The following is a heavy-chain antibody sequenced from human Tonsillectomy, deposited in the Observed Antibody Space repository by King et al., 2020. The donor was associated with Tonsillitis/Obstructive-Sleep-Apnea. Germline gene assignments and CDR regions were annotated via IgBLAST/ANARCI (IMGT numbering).Heavy chain of an antibody. Sequence: QLQESGPGLVKPSETLSLTCTVSGGYISSYYWSWIRQPPGKGLEWIGYIYYSGSTNYNPSLKSRVTISVDTSKNQFSLKLSSVTAADTAVYYCARRYYGSGDDDAFDIWGQGTMVTVSS. J-gene: IGHJ3*02. CDR1: GGYISSYY. D-gene: IGHD3-10*01. CDR3: ARRYYGSGDDDAFDI. V-gene: IGHV4-59*08. CDR2: IYYSGST.